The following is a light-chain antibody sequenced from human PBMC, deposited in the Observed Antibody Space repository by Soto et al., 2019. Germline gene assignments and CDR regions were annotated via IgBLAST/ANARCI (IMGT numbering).Light chain of an antibody. V-gene: IGKV1-5*01. CDR2: DAS. J-gene: IGKJ1*01. Sequence: DIQMTQSPSTLSASVGDRVTITCRASQNINDYLAWYQQKPGKSPKVLIYDASTLESGVPSRFSGSGSGTKFTLTISGLQPDDFATYFCQQYNSHRTFGQGTKVQIK. CDR3: QQYNSHRT. CDR1: QNINDY.